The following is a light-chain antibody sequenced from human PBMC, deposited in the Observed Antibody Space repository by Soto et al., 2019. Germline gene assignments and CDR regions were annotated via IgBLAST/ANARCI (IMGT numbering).Light chain of an antibody. CDR3: RSYTSSTVSV. V-gene: IGLV2-14*01. Sequence: SALTPPASVPGSPGQSITISCTGTSSHVGVYKYASWYQQHPGKAPKLMIYEVSNRPSGVTNRSSGSKSGNTASLTISGLQAEDGADYYCRSYTSSTVSVFGAGT. CDR2: EVS. CDR1: SSHVGVYKY. J-gene: IGLJ1*01.